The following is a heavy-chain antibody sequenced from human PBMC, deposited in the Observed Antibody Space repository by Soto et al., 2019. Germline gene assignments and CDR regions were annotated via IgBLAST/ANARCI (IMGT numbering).Heavy chain of an antibody. CDR3: TRGPFWTGSPTYFFDS. Sequence: GTSVEASSKASGYTFTNYASHWVRQAPGQRLEWMGWINAGSGNTKYSQNFQGRVTITRDTSASTAYMELSSLRSEDTAIYYCTRGPFWTGSPTYFFDSWSQGTLVTVSS. V-gene: IGHV1-3*01. CDR2: INAGSGNT. CDR1: GYTFTNYA. J-gene: IGHJ4*02. D-gene: IGHD3-3*01.